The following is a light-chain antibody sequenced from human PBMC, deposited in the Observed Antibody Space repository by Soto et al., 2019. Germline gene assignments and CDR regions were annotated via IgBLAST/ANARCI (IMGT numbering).Light chain of an antibody. CDR1: QSVSSN. CDR2: DAS. Sequence: EIVMTQSPATPSVSPGERATLSCRASQSVSSNFAWYQQKPGQAPRLLIYDASTRATGIPARSSGSGSGTEFTLTISSLQSEDFAVYYCQQYKKWPRTFGHGTKVDIK. J-gene: IGKJ1*01. CDR3: QQYKKWPRT. V-gene: IGKV3-15*01.